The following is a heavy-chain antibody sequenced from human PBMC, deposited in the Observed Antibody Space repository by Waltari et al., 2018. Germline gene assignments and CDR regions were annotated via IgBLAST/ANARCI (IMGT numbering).Heavy chain of an antibody. Sequence: EVQLVQSGAEVKKPGESLRISCKGSGYDFSAYWIGWVRQMSGRGLEWMGSISPGNSDTTYSPSFEGQVTISADKSINTAFLQWRSLRASDTALFYCVKGLVGGYERGWFDPWGQGTLVTVSS. D-gene: IGHD3-22*01. CDR3: VKGLVGGYERGWFDP. CDR2: ISPGNSDT. CDR1: GYDFSAYW. J-gene: IGHJ5*02. V-gene: IGHV5-51*01.